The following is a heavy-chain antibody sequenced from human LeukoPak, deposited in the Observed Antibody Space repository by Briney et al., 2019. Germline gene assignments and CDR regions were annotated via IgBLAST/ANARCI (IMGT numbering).Heavy chain of an antibody. CDR3: TAQSRR. J-gene: IGHJ4*02. Sequence: PKRSLRLSCAASGLTFSNAWKSWVRQTPGTGQEWAGRIKRKTEGGTTYYAPPLKGRATISRDDSKNTLYLQMNSLKTEDTAVYYCTAQSRRWGQGTLVTVSS. V-gene: IGHV3-15*01. CDR2: IKRKTEGGTT. CDR1: GLTFSNAW.